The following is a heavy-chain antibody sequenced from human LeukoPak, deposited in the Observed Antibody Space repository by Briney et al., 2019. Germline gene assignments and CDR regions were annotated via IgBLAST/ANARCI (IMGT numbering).Heavy chain of an antibody. Sequence: PGGSLRLSCAASGFTFSSYGMHWVRQAPGTGLEWVAFIQFDGNGEYYADSVKGRFTISRDNSKNTLYLQMNSLRAEDTAVYYCAKDRGRAVRGHYDYWGQGTLVTVSS. J-gene: IGHJ4*02. CDR3: AKDRGRAVRGHYDY. CDR2: IQFDGNGE. D-gene: IGHD6-19*01. CDR1: GFTFSSYG. V-gene: IGHV3-30*02.